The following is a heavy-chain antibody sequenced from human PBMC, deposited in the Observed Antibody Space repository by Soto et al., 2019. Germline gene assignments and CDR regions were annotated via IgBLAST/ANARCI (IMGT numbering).Heavy chain of an antibody. CDR3: ARGRRRGYDFWSGYSTRFYFDY. Sequence: SETLSLTCAVYGGSFSGYYWSWIRQPPGKGLEWIGEINHSGSTNYNPSLKSRVTISVDTSKNQFSLKLSSVTAADTAVYYCARGRRRGYDFWSGYSTRFYFDYWGQGTLITVSS. CDR1: GGSFSGYY. CDR2: INHSGST. J-gene: IGHJ4*02. D-gene: IGHD3-3*01. V-gene: IGHV4-34*01.